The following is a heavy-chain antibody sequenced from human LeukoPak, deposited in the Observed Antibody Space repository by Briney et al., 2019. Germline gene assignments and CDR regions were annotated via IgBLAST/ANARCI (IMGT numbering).Heavy chain of an antibody. J-gene: IGHJ4*02. CDR3: VSFYETY. D-gene: IGHD2-2*01. V-gene: IGHV3-74*01. CDR1: GNYW. Sequence: GGSLRLSCAASGNYWMHWVRHAPGKGLVWVSHINSDGSWTSYANSVKGRFTISKDNAKNTVYLQMNNLRAEDTAVYYCVSFYETYWGRGTLVTVSS. CDR2: INSDGSWT.